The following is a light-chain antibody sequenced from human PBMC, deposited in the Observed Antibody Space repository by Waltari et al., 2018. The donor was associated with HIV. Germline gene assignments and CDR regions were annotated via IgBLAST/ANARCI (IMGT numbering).Light chain of an antibody. V-gene: IGLV2-8*01. CDR1: SSDVGGYNY. J-gene: IGLJ2*01. CDR2: EVT. Sequence: QSALTQPPSASGSPGQSVTTSCTGTSSDVGGYNYVSWYQQHPGNAPKLIIYEVTERPSGVPDRFSGSKSGNTASLTVSGLQAEDEADYYCSSYAGSNKLVFGGGTKLTVV. CDR3: SSYAGSNKLV.